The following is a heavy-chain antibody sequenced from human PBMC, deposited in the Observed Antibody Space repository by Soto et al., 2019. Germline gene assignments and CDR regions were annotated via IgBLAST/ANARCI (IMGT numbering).Heavy chain of an antibody. J-gene: IGHJ3*02. Sequence: HPGGSLRLSCAASGFTFSSYWMHWVRQAPGKGLVWVSRINSDGSSTSYADSVKGRFTISRDNAKSTLYLQMNSLRAEDTAVYYCARDRGRLSRSIDATHDAFDIWGQGTMVTVSS. V-gene: IGHV3-74*01. CDR2: INSDGSST. D-gene: IGHD3-10*01. CDR1: GFTFSSYW. CDR3: ARDRGRLSRSIDATHDAFDI.